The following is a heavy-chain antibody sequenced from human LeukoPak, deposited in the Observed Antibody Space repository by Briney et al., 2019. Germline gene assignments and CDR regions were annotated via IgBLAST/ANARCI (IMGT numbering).Heavy chain of an antibody. V-gene: IGHV4-34*01. CDR1: GGSFSGYY. D-gene: IGHD2-15*01. CDR2: INHSGST. CDR3: AREGESLVVAASRFDP. Sequence: PSETLSLTCAVYGGSFSGYYWSWIRQPPGKGLEWIGEINHSGSTNYNPSLKSRVTISVDTSKNQFSLKLSSVTAADTAVYYCAREGESLVVAASRFDPWGQGTLVTVSS. J-gene: IGHJ5*02.